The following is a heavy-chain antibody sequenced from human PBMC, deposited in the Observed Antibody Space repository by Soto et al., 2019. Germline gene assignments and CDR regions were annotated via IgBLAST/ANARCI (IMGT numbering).Heavy chain of an antibody. D-gene: IGHD3-10*01. CDR2: ISAYNGNT. Sequence: QVQLVQSGAEVKKPGASVKVSCKASGYTFTSYGISWVRQAPGQGLEWMGWISAYNGNTNYAQKLQGRVTITTDTSTSTEYMELRSLRSDDTAVYYCASFYDYGSGSYYKTDYYYGMDVWGQGTTVTVSS. J-gene: IGHJ6*02. V-gene: IGHV1-18*01. CDR1: GYTFTSYG. CDR3: ASFYDYGSGSYYKTDYYYGMDV.